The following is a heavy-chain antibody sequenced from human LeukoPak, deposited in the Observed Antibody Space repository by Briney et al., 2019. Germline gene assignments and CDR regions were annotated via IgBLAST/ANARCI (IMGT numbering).Heavy chain of an antibody. CDR3: TRVNYDDYFDY. V-gene: IGHV3-49*04. CDR2: IRSKAYGGTT. J-gene: IGHJ4*02. CDR1: GFTFGDYS. D-gene: IGHD3-3*01. Sequence: GGSLRLSCTPSGFTFGDYSISWVRQPAGKGREWVGFIRSKAYGGTTEYAASVKGRFTISKDDSKSIADLQMNSLKAEDTAVYYCTRVNYDDYFDYWGQGTLVTVSS.